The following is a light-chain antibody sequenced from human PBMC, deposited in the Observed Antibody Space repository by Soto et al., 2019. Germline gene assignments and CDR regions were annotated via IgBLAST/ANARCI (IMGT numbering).Light chain of an antibody. Sequence: QSVLTQSPSASASLGASVKLTCTLSSGHSSYAIAWHQQQPEKGPRYLMTLNSDGSHSKGDGIPDRFSGSSSGAERYLTISSLQYEDEADYYCQTWGTGTWVFGGGTKVTVL. CDR1: SGHSSYA. CDR2: LNSDGSH. V-gene: IGLV4-69*01. J-gene: IGLJ3*02. CDR3: QTWGTGTWV.